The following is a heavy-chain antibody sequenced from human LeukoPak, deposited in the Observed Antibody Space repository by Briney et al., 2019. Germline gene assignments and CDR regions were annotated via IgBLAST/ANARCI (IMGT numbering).Heavy chain of an antibody. CDR3: ARGPLDSGYTYFDY. CDR1: GGSISSYY. CDR2: IYYSGST. D-gene: IGHD5-12*01. Sequence: PSETLSLTCTVSGGSISSYYWSWIRQPPGKGLEWIGYIYYSGSTSYNPSLKSRVTISVDTSKNQFSLKLSSVTAADTAVYYCARGPLDSGYTYFDYWGQGTLVSVAS. J-gene: IGHJ4*02. V-gene: IGHV4-59*01.